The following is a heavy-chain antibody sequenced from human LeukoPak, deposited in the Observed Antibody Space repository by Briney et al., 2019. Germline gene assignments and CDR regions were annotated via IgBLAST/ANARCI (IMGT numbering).Heavy chain of an antibody. D-gene: IGHD7-27*01. CDR1: GFTFNSFF. CDR3: VRDLGHSRHYFEY. J-gene: IGHJ4*02. Sequence: GGSLRLSCAASGFTFNSFFLNWVRLTPGRELEWLACISQDGSETFYMDSVRGRFTISRDNTKNSLYLQMDSLRAEDTAVYFCVRDLGHSRHYFEYWGQGALVTVSS. V-gene: IGHV3-7*01. CDR2: ISQDGSET.